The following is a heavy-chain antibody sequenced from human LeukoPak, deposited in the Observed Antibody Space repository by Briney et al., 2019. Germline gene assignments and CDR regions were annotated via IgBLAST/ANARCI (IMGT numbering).Heavy chain of an antibody. D-gene: IGHD3-9*01. CDR1: GYSISSGYY. J-gene: IGHJ4*02. CDR3: ARVIRYFDWLLDYYFHY. V-gene: IGHV4-38-2*01. CDR2: IYHSGST. Sequence: SETLCLTCAVSGYSISSGYYWGWIRQPPGKGLEWIGSIYHSGSTYYNPSLKSRVTISVDTSKNQFSLKLSSVTAADTAVYYCARVIRYFDWLLDYYFHYWGQGTLVTVSS.